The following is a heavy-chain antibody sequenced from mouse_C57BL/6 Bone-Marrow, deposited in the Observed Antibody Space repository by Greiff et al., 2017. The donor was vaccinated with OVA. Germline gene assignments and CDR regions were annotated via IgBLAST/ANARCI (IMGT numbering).Heavy chain of an antibody. J-gene: IGHJ3*01. CDR3: ARPYYYGSSSAWFAY. V-gene: IGHV1-81*01. CDR2: IYPRSGNT. CDR1: GYTFTSYG. Sequence: VQLKESGAELARPGASVKLSCKASGYTFTSYGISWVKQRTGQGLEWIGEIYPRSGNTYYNEKFKGKATLTADKSSSTAYMELRSLTSEDSAVYFCARPYYYGSSSAWFAYWGQGTLVTVSA. D-gene: IGHD1-1*01.